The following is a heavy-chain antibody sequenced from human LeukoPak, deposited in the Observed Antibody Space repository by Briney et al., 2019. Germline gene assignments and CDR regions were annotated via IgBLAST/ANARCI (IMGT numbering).Heavy chain of an antibody. J-gene: IGHJ4*02. Sequence: GGSLRLSCAASGFTFSSYWLHWVRQAPGKGLVWVSRINSDGSSTSYADSVKGRFTIPRDNAKNTLYLQMNSLRAEDTAVYYCATCIQLWSDFDYWGQGTLITVSS. D-gene: IGHD5-18*01. CDR2: INSDGSST. CDR3: ATCIQLWSDFDY. CDR1: GFTFSSYW. V-gene: IGHV3-74*01.